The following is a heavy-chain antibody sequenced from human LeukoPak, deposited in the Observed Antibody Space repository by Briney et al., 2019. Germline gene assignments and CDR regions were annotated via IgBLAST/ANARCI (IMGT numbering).Heavy chain of an antibody. J-gene: IGHJ4*02. CDR3: VRDPRGDGSSTFGY. Sequence: GGSLRLSCAASGFIFTSHWMFWVRQVPGKGLVWVSRINGDGSRREYADSVKGRFTISRDNAKNTLYLQMNSLSAEDTGLYYCVRDPRGDGSSTFGYWGQGTLVTVSS. D-gene: IGHD1-26*01. V-gene: IGHV3-74*01. CDR1: GFIFTSHW. CDR2: INGDGSRR.